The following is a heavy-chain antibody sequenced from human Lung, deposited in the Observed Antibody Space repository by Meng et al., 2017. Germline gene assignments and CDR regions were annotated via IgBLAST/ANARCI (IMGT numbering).Heavy chain of an antibody. CDR3: ARGPTTMAHDFDY. CDR2: INHSGST. V-gene: IGHV4-34*01. CDR1: GGSFSDYY. Sequence: QVQQRQWGGRLLKPSETLSLTCVVSGGSFSDYYWSWIRQPPGKGLEWIGEINHSGSTNYNPSLESRATISVDTSQNNLSLKLSSVTAADSAVYYCARGPTTMAHDFDYWGQGTLVTVSS. D-gene: IGHD4-11*01. J-gene: IGHJ4*02.